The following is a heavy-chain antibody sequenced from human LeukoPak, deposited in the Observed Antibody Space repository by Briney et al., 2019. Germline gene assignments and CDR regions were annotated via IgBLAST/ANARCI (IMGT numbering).Heavy chain of an antibody. CDR3: VTNGRNGAYLVDY. CDR2: ISPGDSDT. Sequence: GESLKISCEGSGYTFTNYWIGWVRQMPGKGLEWMGIISPGDSDTRYSPSFQGQVTISADKSISTAYLQWSSLKASDTAIYYCVTNGRNGAYLVDYWGQGTLVTVSS. D-gene: IGHD2-8*01. J-gene: IGHJ4*02. V-gene: IGHV5-51*01. CDR1: GYTFTNYW.